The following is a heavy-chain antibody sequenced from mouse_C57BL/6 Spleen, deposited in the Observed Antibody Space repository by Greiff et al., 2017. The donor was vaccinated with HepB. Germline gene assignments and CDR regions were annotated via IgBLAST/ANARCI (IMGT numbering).Heavy chain of an antibody. J-gene: IGHJ1*03. V-gene: IGHV5-4*01. CDR3: ARDLGTTVFYWYFDV. D-gene: IGHD1-1*01. CDR2: ISDGGSYT. Sequence: EVQVVESGGGLVKPGGSLKLSCAASGFTFSSYAMSWVRQTPEKRLEWVATISDGGSYTYYPDNVKGRFTISRDNAKNNLYLQMSHLKSEDTAMYYCARDLGTTVFYWYFDVWGTGTTVTVSS. CDR1: GFTFSSYA.